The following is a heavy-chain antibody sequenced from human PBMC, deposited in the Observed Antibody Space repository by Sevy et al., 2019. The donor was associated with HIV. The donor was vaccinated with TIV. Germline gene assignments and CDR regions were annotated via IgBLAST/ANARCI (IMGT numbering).Heavy chain of an antibody. CDR2: IYSGDRT. J-gene: IGHJ6*02. D-gene: IGHD3-22*01. CDR3: ARDGVTYYYDSSGYYTSGYGMDV. CDR1: GFTVSSNY. V-gene: IGHV3-53*01. Sequence: GGSLRLSCAASGFTVSSNYMSWVRQAPGKGLEWVSVIYSGDRTDYADSVKGRLTNSRDNSKNTLYLQMNSLRAEDTDVYYCARDGVTYYYDSSGYYTSGYGMDVWGQGTTVTVSS.